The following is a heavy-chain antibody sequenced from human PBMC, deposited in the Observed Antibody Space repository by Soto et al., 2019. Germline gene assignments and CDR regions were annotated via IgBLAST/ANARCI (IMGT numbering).Heavy chain of an antibody. CDR3: ATELNDMEAFDI. CDR2: TWYDGINK. CDR1: GFTFSNYG. J-gene: IGHJ3*02. D-gene: IGHD1-1*01. Sequence: QVQLVESGGGVVQPGGSLRLSCVASGFTFSNYGMHWVRQTPGKGLEWVAMTWYDGINKYYADSVKDRFTISRDNSKNTLYLQMNRLRDEDSAVYYCATELNDMEAFDIWGQGTMGTVAS. V-gene: IGHV3-33*01.